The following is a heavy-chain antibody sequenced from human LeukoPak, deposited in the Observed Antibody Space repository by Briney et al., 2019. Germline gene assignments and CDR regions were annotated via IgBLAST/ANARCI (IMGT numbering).Heavy chain of an antibody. Sequence: SETLSLTCTVSGGSISSYYWSWIRQPPGKGLEWIGYIYYSGSTNYNPSLKSRVTIPVDTSKNQFSLKLSSVTAADTAVYYCARDRRPALDYWGQGTLVTVSS. CDR1: GGSISSYY. V-gene: IGHV4-59*01. J-gene: IGHJ4*02. CDR3: ARDRRPALDY. CDR2: IYYSGST.